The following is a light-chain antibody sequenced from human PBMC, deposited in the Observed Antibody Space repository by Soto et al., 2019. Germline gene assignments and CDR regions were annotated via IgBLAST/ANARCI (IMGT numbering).Light chain of an antibody. Sequence: EIVLTQSPATLSLSPGVRATLSCRSSQSVNSYLAWYQQKSGQAPRLLIYDTSNRATGIPDRFSGSGSGTDFTLTISSLEPEDFAVYYCQQRSSWPTFGQGTRLEIK. J-gene: IGKJ2*01. CDR1: QSVNSY. V-gene: IGKV3-11*01. CDR2: DTS. CDR3: QQRSSWPT.